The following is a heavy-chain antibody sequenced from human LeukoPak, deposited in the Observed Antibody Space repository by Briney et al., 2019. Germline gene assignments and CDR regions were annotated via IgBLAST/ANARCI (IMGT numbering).Heavy chain of an antibody. CDR3: ARSPIRGRYFDY. V-gene: IGHV1-46*01. CDR1: GYTFTSYY. Sequence: GASVKVSCKPSGYTFTSYYIHWVRQAPGQGLEWMGIINPIGRSTNYAQKFQGRVTMTRNTSISTAYMELSSLRSEDTAVYYCARSPIRGRYFDYWGQGTLVTVSS. D-gene: IGHD3-16*01. CDR2: INPIGRST. J-gene: IGHJ4*02.